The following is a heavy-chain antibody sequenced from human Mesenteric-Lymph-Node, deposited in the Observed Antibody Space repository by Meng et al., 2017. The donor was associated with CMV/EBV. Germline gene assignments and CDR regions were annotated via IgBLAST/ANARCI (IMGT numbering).Heavy chain of an antibody. J-gene: IGHJ5*02. V-gene: IGHV3-23*01. CDR2: ISGSGGST. Sequence: GGSLRLSCAASGFTFSSYAMSWVRQAPGKGLEWVSAISGSGGSTYYADSVKGRFTISRDNSKNTVHLQMISLTAEDTAVYYCARDARPSIAARYNWFDPWGQGTLVTVSS. CDR1: GFTFSSYA. D-gene: IGHD6-6*01. CDR3: ARDARPSIAARYNWFDP.